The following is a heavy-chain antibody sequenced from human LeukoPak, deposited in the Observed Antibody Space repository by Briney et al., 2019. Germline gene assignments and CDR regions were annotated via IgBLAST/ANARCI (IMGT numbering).Heavy chain of an antibody. D-gene: IGHD3-3*01. J-gene: IGHJ6*03. V-gene: IGHV4-59*01. Sequence: PSETLSLTCTVSGGSISSYYWSWIRQPPGKGLEWIGYIYYSGSNNYNPSLKSRVTISVDTSKNQFSLKLSSLTAADTAVYYCASFWSGYAQGPRYYYMDVWGKGPTVSVSS. CDR3: ASFWSGYAQGPRYYYMDV. CDR2: IYYSGSN. CDR1: GGSISSYY.